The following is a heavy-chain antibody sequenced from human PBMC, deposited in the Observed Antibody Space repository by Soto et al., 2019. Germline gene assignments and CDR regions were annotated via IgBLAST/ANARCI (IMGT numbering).Heavy chain of an antibody. J-gene: IGHJ4*02. Sequence: ASVKVSCKTSGYTVADFYIHWVRQAPGQGFEWMGWMNPNTGGAVYAQKFLGRVAMTRDTSISTAYMELSRLSSNDTAVYFCATSTYDDFWSAYFWGKGTLVPVSS. CDR3: ATSTYDDFWSAYF. V-gene: IGHV1-2*02. CDR2: MNPNTGGA. CDR1: GYTVADFY. D-gene: IGHD3-3*01.